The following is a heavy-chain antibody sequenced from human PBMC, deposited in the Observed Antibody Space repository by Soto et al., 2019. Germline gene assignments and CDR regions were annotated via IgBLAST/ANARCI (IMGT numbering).Heavy chain of an antibody. CDR3: ARGTGAPNSPKLERRGSTKYYYGMDV. J-gene: IGHJ6*02. CDR2: INHSGST. CDR1: GGSFSGYY. D-gene: IGHD1-1*01. V-gene: IGHV4-34*01. Sequence: QVQLQQWGAGLLKPSETLSLTCAVYGGSFSGYYWSWIRQPPGKGLEWIGEINHSGSTNYNPSLKTRLTLSVDTSKNQFSLKLSSVTAADTAVYYCARGTGAPNSPKLERRGSTKYYYGMDVWGQGTTVTVSS.